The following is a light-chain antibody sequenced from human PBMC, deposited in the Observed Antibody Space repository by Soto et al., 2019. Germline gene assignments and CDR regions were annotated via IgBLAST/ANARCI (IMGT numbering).Light chain of an antibody. Sequence: QSALTQPPSASGSPGQSVTISCTGTINDVGGYNYVPWYQQLPGKAPKLMIYEVTKRPSGVPDRFSGSKSGNTASLTVSGLQAEDEADYYCRSYAGSNSLGVFGGGTKLTVL. CDR3: RSYAGSNSLGV. V-gene: IGLV2-8*01. CDR2: EVT. J-gene: IGLJ2*01. CDR1: INDVGGYNY.